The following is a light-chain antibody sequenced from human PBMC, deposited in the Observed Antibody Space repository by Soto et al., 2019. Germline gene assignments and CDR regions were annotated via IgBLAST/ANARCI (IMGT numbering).Light chain of an antibody. Sequence: QSVLTQTPSASGTPGQTVTISCSGSSSNIRNNAVSWYQQFPGTAPKLLIYNSNQRPAGVHDRFSRSKSGTSASLAISGLQSEDDADYYCATWDDSLNARGVFGGGTKLTVL. V-gene: IGLV1-44*01. J-gene: IGLJ3*02. CDR1: SSNIRNNA. CDR3: ATWDDSLNARGV. CDR2: NSN.